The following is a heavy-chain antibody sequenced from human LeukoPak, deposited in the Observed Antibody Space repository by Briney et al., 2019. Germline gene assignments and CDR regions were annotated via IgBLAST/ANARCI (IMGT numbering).Heavy chain of an antibody. CDR2: ISGSGGIT. D-gene: IGHD3-22*01. J-gene: IGHJ4*02. Sequence: GGTLRLSCAASGFTFSSYVMSWVRQAPGKGLECVSTISGSGGITYYADSVKGRFTISRDNAKNSLYLQMNSLRAEDTAVYYCARDGGTRLKYSFGYGDFWGQGTLVTVSS. CDR3: ARDGGTRLKYSFGYGDF. CDR1: GFTFSSYV. V-gene: IGHV3-23*01.